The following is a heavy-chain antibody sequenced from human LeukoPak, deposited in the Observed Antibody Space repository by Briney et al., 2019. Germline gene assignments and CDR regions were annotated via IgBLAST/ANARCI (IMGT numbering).Heavy chain of an antibody. D-gene: IGHD3-3*01. CDR3: ATRITFFGVVIIPQIYFDY. V-gene: IGHV3-23*01. J-gene: IGHJ4*02. Sequence: GGSLRLSCAASGFTFSSYAMSWVRQAPGKGLEWVSAISGSGGSTYYADSVKGRFTISRDNSKNTLYLQMNSLRAEDTAVYYCATRITFFGVVIIPQIYFDYGGQGPLVTVSS. CDR2: ISGSGGST. CDR1: GFTFSSYA.